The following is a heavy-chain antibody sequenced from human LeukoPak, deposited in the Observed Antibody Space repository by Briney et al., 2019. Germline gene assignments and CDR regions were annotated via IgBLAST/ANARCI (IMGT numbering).Heavy chain of an antibody. Sequence: ASVKVSCKVSRYTLTKLSMHWVRQAPGKGLEWMGWINPYSGGTNYAQKFQGRVTMTRDTSISTAYMELSRLRSDDTAVYYCVRDRTKYCSSTSCPLDYWGQGTLVTVSS. CDR1: RYTLTKLS. CDR3: VRDRTKYCSSTSCPLDY. J-gene: IGHJ4*02. V-gene: IGHV1-2*02. CDR2: INPYSGGT. D-gene: IGHD2-2*01.